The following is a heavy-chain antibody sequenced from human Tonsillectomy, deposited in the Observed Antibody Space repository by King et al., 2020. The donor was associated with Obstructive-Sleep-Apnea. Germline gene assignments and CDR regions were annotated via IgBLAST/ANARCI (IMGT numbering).Heavy chain of an antibody. V-gene: IGHV3-72*01. CDR1: GFTFSDHY. CDR2: SRNKAKRYTT. CDR3: ARVYGGTSNAVDI. D-gene: IGHD1-26*01. J-gene: IGHJ3*02. Sequence: VQLVESGGGLVQPGGSLRLSCAASGFTFSDHYMDWVRQAPGKGLEWVGRSRNKAKRYTTEYAASVRGRLTISRDDSKSTLFLQANSLKTEDTAVYYCARVYGGTSNAVDIWGQGTMVTVSS.